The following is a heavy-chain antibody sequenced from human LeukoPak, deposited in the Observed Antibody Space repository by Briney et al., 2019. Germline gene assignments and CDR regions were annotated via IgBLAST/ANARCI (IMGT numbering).Heavy chain of an antibody. CDR2: IYSGGST. Sequence: GGSLRLPCAASGFIISRNYMSWVRQAPGKGLEWVSVIYSGGSTYYADSVKGRFTISRDNSKNTLYLQLNSLTTDDTAMYYCARGEWELYPFDYWGQGTLVTVSS. CDR3: ARGEWELYPFDY. J-gene: IGHJ4*02. D-gene: IGHD1-26*01. V-gene: IGHV3-66*02. CDR1: GFIISRNY.